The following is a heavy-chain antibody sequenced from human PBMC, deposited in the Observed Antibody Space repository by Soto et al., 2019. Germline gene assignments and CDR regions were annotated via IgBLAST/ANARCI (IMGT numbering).Heavy chain of an antibody. D-gene: IGHD2-8*02. CDR1: GYTFTSYA. CDR3: ARDLVMDV. CDR2: INAGNGNT. J-gene: IGHJ6*02. V-gene: IGHV1-3*01. Sequence: QVHLVQSGAEVKKPGASVKVSCKASGYTFTSYAMHWVRQAPGQRLEWMGWINAGNGNTKYSQKFQGTVTITRDPSASTAYKELSSLRSEDTAVYYCARDLVMDVWGQGTTVTVSS.